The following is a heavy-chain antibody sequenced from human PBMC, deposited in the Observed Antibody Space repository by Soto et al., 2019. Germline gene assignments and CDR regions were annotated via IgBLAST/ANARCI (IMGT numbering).Heavy chain of an antibody. CDR1: GFTVSSNY. J-gene: IGHJ6*02. Sequence: EVQLVETGGGLIQPGGSLRLSCAASGFTVSSNYMSWVRQAPRKGLEWVSVIYSGGSTYYADSVRGRFTISRDNSKNTLYLQMKSLRAEDTAVYYCARDPPATRHGMDVWGQGTTVTVSS. CDR3: ARDPPATRHGMDV. CDR2: IYSGGST. V-gene: IGHV3-53*02.